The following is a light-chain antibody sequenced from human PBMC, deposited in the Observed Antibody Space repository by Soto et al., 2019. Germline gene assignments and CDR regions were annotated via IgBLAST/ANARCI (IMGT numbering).Light chain of an antibody. V-gene: IGKV1-17*01. CDR2: AAS. J-gene: IGKJ5*01. CDR1: QGIRNE. Sequence: DIQMTQSPSSLSASVVDRVTITCRASQGIRNELGWYQQKPGKAPKRLIYAASSLQSGVPSRFSGSGSGTEFTLTISSLQPEDIGTYYCQQHENPPITFGQGTRLEIK. CDR3: QQHENPPIT.